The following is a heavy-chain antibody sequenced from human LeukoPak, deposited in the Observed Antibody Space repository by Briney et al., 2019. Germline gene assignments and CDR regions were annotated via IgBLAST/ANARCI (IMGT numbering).Heavy chain of an antibody. CDR1: GFSFSNYA. V-gene: IGHV3-23*01. CDR3: AKEPTYTASWYVDS. CDR2: ISVGPT. J-gene: IGHJ4*02. D-gene: IGHD6-13*01. Sequence: GGSLRLSCVASGFSFSNYAMGWVRQAPEKGLERVAAISVGPTYYADSAKGRFTISRDNSKNMVYLQMSSLRAEDTAVYYCAKEPTYTASWYVDSWGQGTLVTVSS.